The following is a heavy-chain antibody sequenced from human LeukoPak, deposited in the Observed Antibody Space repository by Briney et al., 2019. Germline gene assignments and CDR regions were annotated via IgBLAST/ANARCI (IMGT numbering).Heavy chain of an antibody. Sequence: SETLSLTCAVYGGSFSGYYWSWIRQPPGKGLEWIGEINHSGSTNYNPSLKSRVTISVDTSKNQFSLKLSSVTAADTAVYYCARGGDACSGGSCHSAGAFDIWGQGTMVTVSS. V-gene: IGHV4-34*01. CDR2: INHSGST. CDR3: ARGGDACSGGSCHSAGAFDI. D-gene: IGHD2-15*01. J-gene: IGHJ3*02. CDR1: GGSFSGYY.